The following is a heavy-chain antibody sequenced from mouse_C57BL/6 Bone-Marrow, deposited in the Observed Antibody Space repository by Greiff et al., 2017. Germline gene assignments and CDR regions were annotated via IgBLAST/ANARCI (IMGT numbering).Heavy chain of an antibody. CDR1: GYTFTSYW. V-gene: IGHV1-64*01. Sequence: QVQLQQPGAELVKPGASVKLSCKASGYTFTSYWMHWVKQRPGQGLEWIGMIHPNSGSTNYNEKFKSKATLTVDKSSSTAYMQLSSLTSEDSAVFYCASPYYYGSSFDVWGTGTTVTVSS. CDR2: IHPNSGST. D-gene: IGHD1-1*01. J-gene: IGHJ1*03. CDR3: ASPYYYGSSFDV.